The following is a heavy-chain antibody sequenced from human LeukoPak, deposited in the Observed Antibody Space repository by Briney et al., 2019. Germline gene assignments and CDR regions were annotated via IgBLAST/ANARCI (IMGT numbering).Heavy chain of an antibody. CDR1: GGTFSSYA. CDR3: AREGYYDSSGYYYRRSRFDY. CDR2: IIPILGIA. D-gene: IGHD3-22*01. J-gene: IGHJ4*02. Sequence: ASVKVSCKASGGTFSSYAISWVRQAPGQGLEWMGRIIPILGIANYAQKFQGRVTITADKSTSTAYMELSSLRSEDTAVYYRAREGYYDSSGYYYRRSRFDYWGQGTLATVSS. V-gene: IGHV1-69*04.